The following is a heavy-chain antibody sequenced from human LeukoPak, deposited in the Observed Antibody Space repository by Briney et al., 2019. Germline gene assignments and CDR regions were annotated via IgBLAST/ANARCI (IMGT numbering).Heavy chain of an antibody. CDR2: INHSGST. D-gene: IGHD2-2*02. V-gene: IGHV4-34*01. CDR3: ARGFVVVPDAIEDYYYLDV. Sequence: SSETLSLTCAVYGVTFSGYYWSWIRQPPGKGLEWIGEINHSGSTNYNPSLKSRVTISVDTSKNQFSLKLSSVTAADTAVYYCARGFVVVPDAIEDYYYLDVWGKGTTVTVSS. CDR1: GVTFSGYY. J-gene: IGHJ6*03.